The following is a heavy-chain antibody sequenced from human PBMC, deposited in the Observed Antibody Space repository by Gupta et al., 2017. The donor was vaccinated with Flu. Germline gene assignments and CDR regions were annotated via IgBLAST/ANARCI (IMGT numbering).Heavy chain of an antibody. CDR3: ARSGAVTTYFYSMDV. Sequence: YYWSWIRQSPGKGLEWIGYVFYNGNTNYKSSLKSRVTISVDTSKNQFSLKLTSVTAADTAIYYCARSGAVTTYFYSMDVWGKGTTVTVSS. J-gene: IGHJ6*03. D-gene: IGHD4-17*01. CDR1: YY. CDR2: VFYNGNT. V-gene: IGHV4-59*08.